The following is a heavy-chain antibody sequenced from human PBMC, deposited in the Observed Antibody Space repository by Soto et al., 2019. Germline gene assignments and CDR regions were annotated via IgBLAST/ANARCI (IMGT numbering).Heavy chain of an antibody. D-gene: IGHD3-16*01. CDR2: IYKSATT. Sequence: ASETLSLTCSVSGDSISNLDYFWAWIRQPPGQALEYIGYIYKSATTDYNPSLKSRLAISIDTSKNQFSLKLSSVTAADTAVYFCAREGGESSDGLYYFDSWGQGSLVTVSS. CDR3: AREGGESSDGLYYFDS. V-gene: IGHV4-30-4*01. J-gene: IGHJ4*02. CDR1: GDSISNLDYF.